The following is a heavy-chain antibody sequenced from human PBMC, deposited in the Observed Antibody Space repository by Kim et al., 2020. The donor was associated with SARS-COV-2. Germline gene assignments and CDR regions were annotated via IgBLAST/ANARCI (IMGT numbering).Heavy chain of an antibody. CDR2: ISYDGSNK. CDR1: GFTFSSYA. J-gene: IGHJ4*02. V-gene: IGHV3-30*04. CDR3: ARDYFDY. Sequence: GGSLRLSCAASGFTFSSYAMHWVRQAPGKGLEWVAVISYDGSNKYYADSVKGRFTISRDNSKNTLYLQMNSLRAEDTAVYYCARDYFDYWGQGTLVTVSS.